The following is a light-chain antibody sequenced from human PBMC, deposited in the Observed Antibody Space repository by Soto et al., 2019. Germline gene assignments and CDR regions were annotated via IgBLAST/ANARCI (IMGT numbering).Light chain of an antibody. V-gene: IGKV3-20*01. J-gene: IGKJ3*01. CDR1: QSVSSSY. Sequence: EIVLTQSPGTQSLSPGERATLSCRASQSVSSSYLAWYQQKPGQAPRLLIYGASSRATGIPDRFSGSGSGTDCTLTISRLEPEDFAVYYCQQYGSSPFTFGPGTKVDIK. CDR3: QQYGSSPFT. CDR2: GAS.